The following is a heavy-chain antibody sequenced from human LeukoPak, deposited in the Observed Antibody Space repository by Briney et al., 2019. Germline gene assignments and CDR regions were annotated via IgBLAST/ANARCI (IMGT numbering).Heavy chain of an antibody. Sequence: ASVKVSCKASGYNFIDYYIHWVRQGPGQGLECMGWMNPRTGDTRYEEKFQGRVAMTRETSITTAYMQLSGLKSDDPAMYFCTRDVILGYQEGYFDPWGQGTLVTVSS. D-gene: IGHD3-16*02. CDR3: TRDVILGYQEGYFDP. V-gene: IGHV1-2*02. CDR1: GYNFIDYY. J-gene: IGHJ5*02. CDR2: MNPRTGDT.